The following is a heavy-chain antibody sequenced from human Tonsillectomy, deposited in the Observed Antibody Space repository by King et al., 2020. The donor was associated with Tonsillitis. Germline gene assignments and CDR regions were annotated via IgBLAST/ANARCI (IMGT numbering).Heavy chain of an antibody. CDR1: GYNFASYW. Sequence: VQLVESGAEVKKPGESLKISCKGSGYNFASYWMYWGRQMPGKGLESMGIIYPGDSETRYIPSFQGQVPISVDKSISTAYLQWSSLKASDTAMYYCARLVSGGYAQFDYWGQGTLVTVSS. CDR2: IYPGDSET. V-gene: IGHV5-51*03. D-gene: IGHD5-12*01. J-gene: IGHJ4*02. CDR3: ARLVSGGYAQFDY.